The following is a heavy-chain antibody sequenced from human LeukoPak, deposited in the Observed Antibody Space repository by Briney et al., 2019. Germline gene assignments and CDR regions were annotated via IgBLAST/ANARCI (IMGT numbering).Heavy chain of an antibody. CDR2: INPTSGGT. CDR3: ARGAGAAMVTPDY. V-gene: IGHV1-2*02. D-gene: IGHD5-18*01. J-gene: IGHJ4*02. Sequence: AAVKVSCKASVYTFTGYYMHGVRQAPGQGLAWMGWINPTSGGTNYAQKFQGRVTMTRDTSISTAYMELSRLRSDDTAVYYCARGAGAAMVTPDYWGQGTLVTVSS. CDR1: VYTFTGYY.